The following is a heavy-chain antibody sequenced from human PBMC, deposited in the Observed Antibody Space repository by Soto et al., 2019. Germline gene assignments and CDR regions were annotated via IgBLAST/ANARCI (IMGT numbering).Heavy chain of an antibody. CDR3: ARHVGYSNNPAFDY. V-gene: IGHV4-59*08. Sequence: SETLSLTCTVSGGSISSYYWSWIRQPPGKGLEWIGYIYYSGSTNYNPSLKSRVTISVDTSKNQFSLKLSSVTAADTAVYYCARHVGYSNNPAFDYWGQGTLVTVSS. D-gene: IGHD4-4*01. CDR1: GGSISSYY. CDR2: IYYSGST. J-gene: IGHJ4*02.